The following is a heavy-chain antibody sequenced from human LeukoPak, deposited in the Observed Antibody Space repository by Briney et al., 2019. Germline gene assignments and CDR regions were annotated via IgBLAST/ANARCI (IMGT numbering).Heavy chain of an antibody. J-gene: IGHJ6*03. CDR2: VYYSGYT. V-gene: IGHV4-59*01. CDR3: ARYGCSSTSCFTYYYYYMDV. Sequence: SETLSLTCTVSGGSISSYYWGWIRQPPGKGLEWIGYVYYSGYTDYNPSLKSRVTISVDTSKNQFSLKPSSVTAADTAVYYCARYGCSSTSCFTYYYYYMDVWGKGTTVTVSS. D-gene: IGHD2-2*02. CDR1: GGSISSYY.